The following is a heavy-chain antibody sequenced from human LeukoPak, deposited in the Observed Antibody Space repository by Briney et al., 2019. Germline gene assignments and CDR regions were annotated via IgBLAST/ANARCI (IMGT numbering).Heavy chain of an antibody. D-gene: IGHD2-2*01. CDR2: INHSGST. CDR1: GGSFSGYY. J-gene: IGHJ6*02. Sequence: SETLSLTCAVYGGSFSGYYWSWIRQPPGKGLEWIGEINHSGSTNYNPSLKSRVTISVDTSKNQFSLKLSSVTAADTAVYYCARGLVTLHRFVVVPAAYGMDVWGQGTTVTVSS. V-gene: IGHV4-34*01. CDR3: ARGLVTLHRFVVVPAAYGMDV.